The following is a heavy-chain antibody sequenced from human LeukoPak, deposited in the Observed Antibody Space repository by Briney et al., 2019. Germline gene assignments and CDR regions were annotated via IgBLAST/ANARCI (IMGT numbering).Heavy chain of an antibody. Sequence: PGGSLRLSCAASGFTFSSYGMHWVRQAPGKGLEWVAFIRYDGSNKYYADSVKGRFTISRDNSKNTLYLQMNSLRAEDTAVYYCAKLAIRVVPAAAFDYWGQGTLVTVSS. CDR1: GFTFSSYG. V-gene: IGHV3-30*02. CDR3: AKLAIRVVPAAAFDY. J-gene: IGHJ4*02. D-gene: IGHD2-2*01. CDR2: IRYDGSNK.